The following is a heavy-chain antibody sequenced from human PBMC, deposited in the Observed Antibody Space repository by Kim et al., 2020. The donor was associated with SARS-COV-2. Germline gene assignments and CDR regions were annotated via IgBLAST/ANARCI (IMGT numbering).Heavy chain of an antibody. Sequence: SETLSLTCAVYGGSFSGYYWSWIRQPPGKGLEWIGEINHSGSTNYNPSLKSRVTISVDTSKNQFSLKLSSVTAADTAVYYCARESYSGRKGYFDYWGQGTLVTVSS. CDR1: GGSFSGYY. CDR3: ARESYSGRKGYFDY. J-gene: IGHJ4*02. D-gene: IGHD1-26*01. CDR2: INHSGST. V-gene: IGHV4-34*01.